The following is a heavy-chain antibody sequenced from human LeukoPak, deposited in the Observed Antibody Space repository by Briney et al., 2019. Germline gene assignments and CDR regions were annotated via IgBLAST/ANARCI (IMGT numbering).Heavy chain of an antibody. D-gene: IGHD3-22*01. CDR1: GYTFTSYD. J-gene: IGHJ5*02. CDR2: INPNSGGT. CDR3: ARSPYYYSSGYYYPDP. Sequence: ASVKLSCKASGYTFTSYDINWVRHATGQGLEWMGWINPNSGGTNYAQKFQGRVIMTRDTSISTAYMELSRLRSDDTAVYYCARSPYYYSSGYYYPDPWRQGTLVTVSS. V-gene: IGHV1-2*02.